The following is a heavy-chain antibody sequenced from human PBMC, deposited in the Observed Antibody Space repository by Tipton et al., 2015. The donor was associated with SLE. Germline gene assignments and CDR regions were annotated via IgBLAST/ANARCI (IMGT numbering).Heavy chain of an antibody. V-gene: IGHV4-39*07. CDR3: ARDLVTYYYDSSGLYYFDY. CDR1: GGPISSSRYY. CDR2: IYYSGST. J-gene: IGHJ4*02. D-gene: IGHD3-22*01. Sequence: TLSLTCTVSGGPISSSRYYWDWIRQPPGKGLEWIGSIYYSGSTYYNPSLKSRVTISVDTSKNQFSLKLSSVTDADTAVYYCARDLVTYYYDSSGLYYFDYWGQGTLVTVSS.